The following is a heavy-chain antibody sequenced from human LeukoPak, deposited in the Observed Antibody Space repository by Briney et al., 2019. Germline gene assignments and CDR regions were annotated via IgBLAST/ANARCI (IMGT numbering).Heavy chain of an antibody. CDR2: IYHSGST. CDR1: GGSISSGGYY. CDR3: ARVGDYFDSSGLSHDAFDI. D-gene: IGHD3-22*01. V-gene: IGHV4-61*08. Sequence: PSETLSLTCTVSGGSISSGGYYWSWIRQHPGKGLEWIGYIYHSGSTNYNPSLKSRVTISVDTSKNQFSLKLSSVTAADTAVYYCARVGDYFDSSGLSHDAFDIWGQGTMVTVSS. J-gene: IGHJ3*02.